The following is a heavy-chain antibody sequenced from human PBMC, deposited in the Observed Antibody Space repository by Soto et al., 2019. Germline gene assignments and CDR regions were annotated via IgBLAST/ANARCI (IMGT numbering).Heavy chain of an antibody. D-gene: IGHD2-8*02. CDR3: AKYCRTEAEGLPFDY. CDR1: GDSINHSY. J-gene: IGHJ4*02. Sequence: SETLSLTCAVSGDSINHSYWSWIRLPPGKRLEWIGNIYYTGTTTYNPSLESRVTMSVDTSKNQFSLKLNSVDAADTAVYYCAKYCRTEAEGLPFDYWGRGTVVT. V-gene: IGHV4-59*01. CDR2: IYYTGTT.